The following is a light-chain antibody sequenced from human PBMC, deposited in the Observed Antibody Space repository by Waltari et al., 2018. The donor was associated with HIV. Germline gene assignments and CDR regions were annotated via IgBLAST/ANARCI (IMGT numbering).Light chain of an antibody. CDR3: QQYDKSPNT. J-gene: IGKJ2*01. Sequence: EIVLTQSPGTLSLSPGERATLSCRASQSLSSRYLAWYQHKPGQAPRLLIYGVSSRATGIPDFTLIISRLEPEDSAVYYCQQYDKSPNTFGQGTKLEIK. V-gene: IGKV3-20*01. CDR1: QSLSSRY. CDR2: GVS.